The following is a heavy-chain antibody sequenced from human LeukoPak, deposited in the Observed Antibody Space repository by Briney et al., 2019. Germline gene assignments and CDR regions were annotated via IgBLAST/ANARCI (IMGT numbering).Heavy chain of an antibody. CDR1: GGSISSSGYY. Sequence: SETLSLTCTVSGGSISSSGYYWGWIREPPGKGLEWVASIYYSGSTYYNTSLKSRVTTSVDTSKNQLSLKLSSLTAADTAVYYCARHEYSGSYYGLSWFDPWGQGTLVTVSS. D-gene: IGHD1-26*01. CDR2: IYYSGST. CDR3: ARHEYSGSYYGLSWFDP. J-gene: IGHJ5*02. V-gene: IGHV4-39*01.